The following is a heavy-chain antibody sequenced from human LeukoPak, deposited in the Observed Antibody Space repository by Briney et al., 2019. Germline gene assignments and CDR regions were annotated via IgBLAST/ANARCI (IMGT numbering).Heavy chain of an antibody. Sequence: GGSLRLSCAASGFTFSSYAMSWVRQAPGKGLEWVSAISGSGGSTYYADSVKGRFTISRDNSKNTLYLQMNSLRAEDTAVYYCAKRNYDSSGYISAGVYWGQGTLVTVSS. D-gene: IGHD3-22*01. CDR1: GFTFSSYA. CDR2: ISGSGGST. V-gene: IGHV3-23*01. J-gene: IGHJ4*02. CDR3: AKRNYDSSGYISAGVY.